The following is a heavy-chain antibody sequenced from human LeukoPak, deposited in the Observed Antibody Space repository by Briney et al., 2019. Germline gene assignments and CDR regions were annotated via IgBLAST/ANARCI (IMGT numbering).Heavy chain of an antibody. D-gene: IGHD3-9*01. J-gene: IGHJ4*02. Sequence: GGSLRLSCAASGCTVSSNYMRWVRQAPGKGLEWVSVIYSGGSTHYADSVKGRFTISRDNSKNTLYLQMNSLRAEDTAVYYCARDRLHYDSLTGYPADWGQGTLVTVSS. CDR2: IYSGGST. V-gene: IGHV3-66*01. CDR3: ARDRLHYDSLTGYPAD. CDR1: GCTVSSNY.